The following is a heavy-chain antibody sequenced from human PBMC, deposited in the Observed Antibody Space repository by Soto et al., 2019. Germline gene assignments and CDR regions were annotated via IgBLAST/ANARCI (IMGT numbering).Heavy chain of an antibody. CDR3: AGWSGFGHYYFDY. Sequence: SETLSLTCTVSGDSITNYYWSWIRQPPGKGLEWIGYIYQSGSTNYNPSLRSRVTMSRDKSKNQFSLNLDSVTAADTAVYYCAGWSGFGHYYFDYWGQGALVTVYS. CDR1: GDSITNYY. D-gene: IGHD3-3*01. J-gene: IGHJ4*02. V-gene: IGHV4-59*01. CDR2: IYQSGST.